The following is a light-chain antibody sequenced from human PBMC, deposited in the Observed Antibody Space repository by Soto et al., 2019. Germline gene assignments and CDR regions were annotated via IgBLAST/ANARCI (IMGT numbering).Light chain of an antibody. CDR1: ISNIATNY. V-gene: IGLV1-47*01. CDR3: AAWDDTVRSYV. CDR2: RDN. J-gene: IGLJ1*01. Sequence: QAVVTQPPSVSGTPGQRVTISCSGGISNIATNYVHWFQQLPGTAPKVLSNRDNQRPSGVPDRFSGSKSGTSASLAISGLRSEEEAEYYCAAWDDTVRSYVFGTGTKVTVL.